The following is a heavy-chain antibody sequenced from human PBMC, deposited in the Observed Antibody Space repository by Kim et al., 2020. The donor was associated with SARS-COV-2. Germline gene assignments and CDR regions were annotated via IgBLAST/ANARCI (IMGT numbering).Heavy chain of an antibody. CDR1: GFTFSSYA. CDR3: ATTGGGYKGSFDY. Sequence: GGSLRLSCAASGFTFSSYAMHWVRQAPGKGLEWVAVISYDGSNKYYADSVKGRFTISRDNSKNTLYLQMNSLRAEDTAVYYCATTGGGYKGSFDYWGQGTLVTVSS. D-gene: IGHD5-12*01. V-gene: IGHV3-30*04. J-gene: IGHJ4*02. CDR2: ISYDGSNK.